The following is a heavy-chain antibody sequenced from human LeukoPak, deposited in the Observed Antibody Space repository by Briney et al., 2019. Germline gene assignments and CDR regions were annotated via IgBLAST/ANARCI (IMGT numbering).Heavy chain of an antibody. J-gene: IGHJ3*02. Sequence: KPSETLSLTCAVYGGSFSGYYWSWIRQPPGKGLEWIGEINHSGSTNYNPSLKSRVTISVDTSKNQFSLKLSSVTAADTAVYYCARGLTGYYDFWSGPRDAFDIWGQGTMVTVSS. CDR3: ARGLTGYYDFWSGPRDAFDI. V-gene: IGHV4-34*01. CDR1: GGSFSGYY. D-gene: IGHD3-3*01. CDR2: INHSGST.